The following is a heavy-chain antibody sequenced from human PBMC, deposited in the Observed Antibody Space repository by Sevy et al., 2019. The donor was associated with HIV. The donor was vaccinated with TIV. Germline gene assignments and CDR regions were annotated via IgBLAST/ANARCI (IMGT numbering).Heavy chain of an antibody. D-gene: IGHD6-19*01. Sequence: ASVKVSCKASGYTFTGYYMHWVRQAPVQGLEWMGRINPNSGGTNYAQKFQGRVTMTRDTSISTAYMELSRLRSDDTAVYYCATTSSGWYLSGFDYWGQGTLVTVSS. J-gene: IGHJ4*02. CDR3: ATTSSGWYLSGFDY. CDR2: INPNSGGT. V-gene: IGHV1-2*06. CDR1: GYTFTGYY.